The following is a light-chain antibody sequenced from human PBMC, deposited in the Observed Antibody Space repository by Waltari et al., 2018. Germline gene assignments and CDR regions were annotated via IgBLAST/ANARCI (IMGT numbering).Light chain of an antibody. CDR3: QQYYNTRWT. J-gene: IGKJ1*01. Sequence: DIVMTQSPDSLAVSLGERATINCKSSQSVLYSSNNKNYLAWYQQKPGQPPKLLIYWASTRESGVPDRVSGSGSGTDFTLTTSSLQAEDVAVYYCQQYYNTRWTFGQGTKVEIK. V-gene: IGKV4-1*01. CDR2: WAS. CDR1: QSVLYSSNNKNY.